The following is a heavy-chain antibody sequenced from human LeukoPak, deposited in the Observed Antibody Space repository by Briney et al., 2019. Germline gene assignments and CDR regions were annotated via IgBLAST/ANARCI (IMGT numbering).Heavy chain of an antibody. Sequence: ESLLIPCKGSGYSFTNYWSGWVLQMPGKSLEWMGIISPDGSDTRYSPSFQGQVTISADKSITTAYLQWSSLKASDTAMYYCARLTSSWSFDYWGQG. V-gene: IGHV5-51*01. CDR2: ISPDGSDT. CDR3: ARLTSSWSFDY. J-gene: IGHJ4*02. CDR1: GYSFTNYW. D-gene: IGHD6-13*01.